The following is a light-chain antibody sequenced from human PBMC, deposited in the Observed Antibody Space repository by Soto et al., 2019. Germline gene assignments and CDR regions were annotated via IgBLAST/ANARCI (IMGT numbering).Light chain of an antibody. CDR3: QQYGSSLWT. V-gene: IGKV3-20*01. J-gene: IGKJ1*01. Sequence: EILMSQFPVTLSVSPGERVTLSCRASQSISINLAWYQHKPGQAPRLLIYGASSRATGIPERFSGSGSGTDFTLTISRVDPEDFAVYYCQQYGSSLWTFGQGTKVDIK. CDR2: GAS. CDR1: QSISIN.